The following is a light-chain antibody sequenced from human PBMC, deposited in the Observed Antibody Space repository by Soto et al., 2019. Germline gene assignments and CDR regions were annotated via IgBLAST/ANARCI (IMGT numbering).Light chain of an antibody. CDR3: QQHNNWPLT. J-gene: IGKJ4*01. Sequence: EIVMTQSPATLSVSPGXRATLSCRASQSVSDNLAWYQQKPGQAPRLLIYGASTRATGIPARFSGSGSGTEFTLTISSLQSEDFAVYYCQQHNNWPLTFGGGTKVDIK. CDR2: GAS. CDR1: QSVSDN. V-gene: IGKV3D-15*01.